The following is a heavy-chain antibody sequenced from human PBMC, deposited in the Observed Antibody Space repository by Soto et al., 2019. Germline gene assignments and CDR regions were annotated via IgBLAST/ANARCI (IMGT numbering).Heavy chain of an antibody. V-gene: IGHV1-3*01. Sequence: ASVKVSCKASGYAFSSFAMHWVRQAPGQRFEWMGWINPGNGNTKYSQTFQGRVTITRDTSASTAYMELSSLRSEDSAVYYCARAVARGVKTIYYYYGMDVWGQGTTVTVSS. CDR3: ARAVARGVKTIYYYYGMDV. J-gene: IGHJ6*02. CDR1: GYAFSSFA. CDR2: INPGNGNT. D-gene: IGHD3-10*01.